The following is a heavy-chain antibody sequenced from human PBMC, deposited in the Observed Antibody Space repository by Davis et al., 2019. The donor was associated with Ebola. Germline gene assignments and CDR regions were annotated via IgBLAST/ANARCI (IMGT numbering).Heavy chain of an antibody. CDR2: IIPIFGTA. V-gene: IGHV1-69*13. D-gene: IGHD1-7*01. Sequence: SVKVSCKASGGTFSSYAISWVRQAPGRGLEWMGGIIPIFGTANYAQKFQGRVTITADESTSTAYMELSSLRSEDTAVYYCARGGTGTTSYYYYYYGMDVWGQGTTVTVSS. CDR1: GGTFSSYA. CDR3: ARGGTGTTSYYYYYYGMDV. J-gene: IGHJ6*02.